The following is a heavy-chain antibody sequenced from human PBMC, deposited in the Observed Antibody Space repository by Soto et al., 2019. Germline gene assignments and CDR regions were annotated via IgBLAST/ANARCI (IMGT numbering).Heavy chain of an antibody. V-gene: IGHV1-69*06. CDR1: GGTFSSYA. CDR3: ARDPSPYCTTGVCYRGWFDP. D-gene: IGHD2-8*01. CDR2: IIPIFGTA. J-gene: IGHJ5*02. Sequence: QVQLVQSGAEVKKPGSSVKVSCKASGGTFSSYAISWVRQAPGQGLEWMGGIIPIFGTANYAQKFQGRVTITADKSTSTAYMELSSLRSEDTAVYYCARDPSPYCTTGVCYRGWFDPWGQGTLVTVSS.